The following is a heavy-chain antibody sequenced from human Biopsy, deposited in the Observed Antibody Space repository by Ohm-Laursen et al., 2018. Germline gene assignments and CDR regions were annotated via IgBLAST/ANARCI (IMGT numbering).Heavy chain of an antibody. J-gene: IGHJ5*02. CDR3: AKGGSITIFGVVINNCFDP. CDR1: GLTYTTFD. CDR2: ISAHGATS. D-gene: IGHD3-3*01. V-gene: IGHV3-23*01. Sequence: LTYASCGLTYTTFDLRGVRLVPAKGPEGGLTISAHGATSYYADSVKGRFTISRDNSKNTLYLQMNSMRADDTAIYYCAKGGSITIFGVVINNCFDPWGQGTRVTVSS.